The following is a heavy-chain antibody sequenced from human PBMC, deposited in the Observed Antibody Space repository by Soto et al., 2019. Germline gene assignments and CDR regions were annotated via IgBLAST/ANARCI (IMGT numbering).Heavy chain of an antibody. V-gene: IGHV1-3*01. CDR1: GYTFTSYT. CDR2: INAGNGDT. J-gene: IGHJ5*02. Sequence: QVQLVQSGAEVKKSGASVKVSCKASGYTFTSYTKHWVRQAPGQSLEWMGWINAGNGDTKYSQKFQGRVTITRDISASTAYMELSSLRSEDTAVYYCARIGYGYPSGRGWFDPWGQGTLVTVSS. CDR3: ARIGYGYPSGRGWFDP. D-gene: IGHD5-18*01.